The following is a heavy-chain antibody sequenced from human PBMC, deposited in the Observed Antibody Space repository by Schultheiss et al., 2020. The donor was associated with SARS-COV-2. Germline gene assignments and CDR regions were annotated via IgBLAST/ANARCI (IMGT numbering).Heavy chain of an antibody. Sequence: ASVKVSCKASGYTFTCYAMNWVRQAPGQGLEWMGWINPNSGGTNYAQKFQGRVTMTRDTSISTAYMELSSLRSEDTAVYYCARDRYDALDAFDIWGQGTMVTVSS. V-gene: IGHV1-2*02. CDR3: ARDRYDALDAFDI. J-gene: IGHJ3*02. D-gene: IGHD3-16*02. CDR1: GYTFTCYA. CDR2: INPNSGGT.